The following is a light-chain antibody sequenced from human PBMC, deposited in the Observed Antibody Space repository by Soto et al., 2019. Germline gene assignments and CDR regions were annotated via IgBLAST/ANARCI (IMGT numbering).Light chain of an antibody. CDR3: KQYSSSPPWT. J-gene: IGKJ1*01. Sequence: EIVLTQSPGTLPLSPGERATLSCRASESVSSSYLAWYQQKPGQAPRLLIFGASSRATGTPDRFSGSGTRTDFTLIINLLEPEDFAVYYCKQYSSSPPWTFGQGTEVKI. V-gene: IGKV3-20*01. CDR1: ESVSSSY. CDR2: GAS.